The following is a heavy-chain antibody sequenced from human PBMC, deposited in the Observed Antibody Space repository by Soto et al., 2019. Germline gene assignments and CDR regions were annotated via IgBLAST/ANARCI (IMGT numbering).Heavy chain of an antibody. D-gene: IGHD3-16*01. CDR1: GFTFRSYV. V-gene: IGHV3-33*05. CDR3: ARWGTTGGLDV. CDR2: TSYDGSNN. J-gene: IGHJ4*02. Sequence: QVQLVESGGGVVQPGTSLRLSCVGSGFTFRSYVIHWVRQAPGKGLEWVALTSYDGSNNFYGDSVKGRFTISRHNSRNTVELHMDSLRFDDTALYYCARWGTTGGLDVCGQGTLVSVSS.